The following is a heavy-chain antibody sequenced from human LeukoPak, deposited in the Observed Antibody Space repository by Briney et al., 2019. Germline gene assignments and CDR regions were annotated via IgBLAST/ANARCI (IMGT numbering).Heavy chain of an antibody. V-gene: IGHV4-61*02. CDR1: GGSISSGSYY. J-gene: IGHJ4*02. Sequence: SETLSLTCTVSGGSISSGSYYWSWIRQPAGKGLEWIGRSYTNSGNTNYNPSLKSQVTISVDTSKNQFSLKLSSVTAADTAVYYCARDLGSSQLLYFDYWGQGTLVTVSS. CDR2: SYTNSGNT. CDR3: ARDLGSSQLLYFDY. D-gene: IGHD2-2*02.